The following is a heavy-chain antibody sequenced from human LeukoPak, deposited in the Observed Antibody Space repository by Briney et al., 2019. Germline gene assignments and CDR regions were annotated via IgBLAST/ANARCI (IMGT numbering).Heavy chain of an antibody. CDR1: GYTFTNYA. CDR2: INAGNGNT. Sequence: ASVKVSCKASGYTFTNYAMHWVRQAPGQRLEWMGWINAGNGNTKYSQKFQGRVTITRDTSASTAYMELSSLRSEDTAVYYCATDRTDIVATIFDYWGQGTLVTVSS. J-gene: IGHJ4*02. V-gene: IGHV1-3*01. D-gene: IGHD5-12*01. CDR3: ATDRTDIVATIFDY.